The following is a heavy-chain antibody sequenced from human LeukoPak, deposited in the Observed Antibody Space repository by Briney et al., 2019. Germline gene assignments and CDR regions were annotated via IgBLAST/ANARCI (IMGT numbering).Heavy chain of an antibody. D-gene: IGHD6-19*01. Sequence: PGGSLRLSCAASGFTFSSYAMSWVRQAPGKGLEWVSAISGSGGSTYYADSVKGRFTISRDNAKNSLYLQMNSLRAEDTAVYYCARGIRPGLIAVAAPGGFDYWGQGTLVTVSS. CDR2: ISGSGGST. J-gene: IGHJ4*02. CDR1: GFTFSSYA. V-gene: IGHV3-23*01. CDR3: ARGIRPGLIAVAAPGGFDY.